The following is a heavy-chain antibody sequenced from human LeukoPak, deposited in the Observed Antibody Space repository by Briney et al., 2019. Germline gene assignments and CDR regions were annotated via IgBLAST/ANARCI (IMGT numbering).Heavy chain of an antibody. CDR3: ARHSIASDGARLFDY. J-gene: IGHJ4*02. D-gene: IGHD2-21*01. Sequence: SETLSLTCTVSGGSISSYYWRWIRQPPGKGLEWIGYIYNSGSTKYNPSLKSRVTMSVDTSNNQLSLMMTSVTAADTAVFYCARHSIASDGARLFDYWGRGTLVTVSS. CDR2: IYNSGST. CDR1: GGSISSYY. V-gene: IGHV4-59*08.